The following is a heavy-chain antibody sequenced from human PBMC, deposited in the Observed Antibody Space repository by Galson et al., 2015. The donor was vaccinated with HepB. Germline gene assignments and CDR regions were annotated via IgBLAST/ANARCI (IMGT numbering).Heavy chain of an antibody. CDR1: GFTFSSYS. Sequence: SLRLSCAASGFTFSSYSMNWVRQAPGKGLEWVSSISSSSSYIYYADSVKGRFTISRDNAKNSLYLQMNSLRAEDTAVYYCARGRLEYCSSTSCYRVFDYWGQGTLVTVSS. CDR2: ISSSSSYI. J-gene: IGHJ4*02. D-gene: IGHD2-2*02. CDR3: ARGRLEYCSSTSCYRVFDY. V-gene: IGHV3-21*01.